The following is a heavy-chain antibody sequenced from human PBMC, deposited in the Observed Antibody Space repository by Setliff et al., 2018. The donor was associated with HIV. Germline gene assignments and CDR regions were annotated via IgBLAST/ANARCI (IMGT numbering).Heavy chain of an antibody. V-gene: IGHV4-59*01. J-gene: IGHJ6*02. D-gene: IGHD3-10*01. Sequence: TLSLTCTVSGGSISSYYWSWIRQPPGKGLEWIGYIYNSGNSVSNPSLKSRVTISVDTSKNQFSLTLNSVTAADTAVYYCARVEAKVRGATYGMDVWGQGTTVTVSS. CDR3: ARVEAKVRGATYGMDV. CDR2: IYNSGNS. CDR1: GGSISSYY.